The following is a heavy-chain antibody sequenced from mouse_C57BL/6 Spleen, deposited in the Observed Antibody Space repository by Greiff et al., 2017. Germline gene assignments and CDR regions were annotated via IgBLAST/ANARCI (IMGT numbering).Heavy chain of an antibody. CDR3: AREEGGSSSGFAY. CDR1: GYTFTSYW. J-gene: IGHJ3*01. D-gene: IGHD1-1*01. CDR2: IHPNSGST. V-gene: IGHV1-64*01. Sequence: QVQLQQPGAELVKPGASVQLSCKASGYTFTSYWMHWVKQRPGQGLEWIGMIHPNSGSTHYTEKVKSQATLTVDKSSSPTYMQLSSLTSEDSAVYYCAREEGGSSSGFAYWGQGTLVTVSA.